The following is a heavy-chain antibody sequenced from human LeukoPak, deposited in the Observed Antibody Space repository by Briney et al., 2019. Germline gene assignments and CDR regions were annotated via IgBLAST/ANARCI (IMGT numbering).Heavy chain of an antibody. CDR2: IYTSGST. J-gene: IGHJ3*02. CDR3: AREQNYMVRGVNDAFDI. Sequence: SETLSLTCTVSGGSISSYYWSWIRQRAGKGLEWIGRIYTSGSTNYNPSLKSRVTISVDKSKNQFSLKLSSVTAADTAVYYCAREQNYMVRGVNDAFDIWGQGTMVTVSS. V-gene: IGHV4-4*07. CDR1: GGSISSYY. D-gene: IGHD3-10*01.